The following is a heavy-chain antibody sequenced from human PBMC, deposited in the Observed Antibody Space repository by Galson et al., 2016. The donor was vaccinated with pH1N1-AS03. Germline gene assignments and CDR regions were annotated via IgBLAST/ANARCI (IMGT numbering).Heavy chain of an antibody. CDR1: GYSFTNYW. CDR3: ARGYSDFGFVY. Sequence: QSGAEVKKPGESLRISCKGSGYSFTNYWINWVRQMPGKGLEWMGRFDPSDSHTSYSPSFQGHVTFSADKSINTAYLQWSSLKSSDTAIYYRARGYSDFGFVYWGQGTLVTVSS. V-gene: IGHV5-10-1*01. CDR2: FDPSDSHT. D-gene: IGHD5-12*01. J-gene: IGHJ4*02.